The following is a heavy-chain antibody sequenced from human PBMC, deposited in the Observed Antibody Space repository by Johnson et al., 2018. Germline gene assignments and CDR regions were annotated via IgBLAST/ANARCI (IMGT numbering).Heavy chain of an antibody. J-gene: IGHJ1*01. D-gene: IGHD3-3*01. Sequence: VQLVQSGGGLVQPGRSLRLSCAASRFTFDDYAMHWVRQAPGKGLEWVSGISWNSGSIGYADSVEGRFTISTDNAKKSLYRQMNSLRPEDTALYYCAKAPVGWLGEGAEYFQHWGQGTLVTVSS. V-gene: IGHV3-9*01. CDR1: RFTFDDYA. CDR2: ISWNSGSI. CDR3: AKAPVGWLGEGAEYFQH.